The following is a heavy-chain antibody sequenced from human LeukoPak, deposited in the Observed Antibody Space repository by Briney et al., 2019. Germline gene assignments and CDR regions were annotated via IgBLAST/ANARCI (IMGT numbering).Heavy chain of an antibody. CDR1: GDSITYFY. J-gene: IGHJ5*02. V-gene: IGHV4-4*07. Sequence: SETLSLTCSVSGDSITYFYWSWIRQAAGKGLEWIGRVSSSGSTDYNASLKSRVTMSVDTSKNQFSLKLSSVTAADTAVYYCARDPRGVTMVRGVISWFDPWGQGTLVTVSS. CDR2: VSSSGST. CDR3: ARDPRGVTMVRGVISWFDP. D-gene: IGHD3-10*01.